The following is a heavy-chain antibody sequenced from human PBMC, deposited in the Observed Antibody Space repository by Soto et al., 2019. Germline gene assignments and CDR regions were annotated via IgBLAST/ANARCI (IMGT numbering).Heavy chain of an antibody. D-gene: IGHD2-2*01. CDR3: ARGGRGYCSSTSCHLFDP. V-gene: IGHV3-11*06. CDR2: ISSSSSYT. J-gene: IGHJ5*02. CDR1: GFTFSDYY. Sequence: GGSLRLSCAASGFTFSDYYMSWIRQAPGKGLEWVSYISSSSSYTNYADSVKGRFTISRDNAKNSLYLQMNSLRAEDTAVYYCARGGRGYCSSTSCHLFDPWGQGTLVTVSS.